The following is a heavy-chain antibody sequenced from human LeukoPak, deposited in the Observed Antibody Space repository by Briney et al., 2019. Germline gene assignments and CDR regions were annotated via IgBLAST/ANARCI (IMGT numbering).Heavy chain of an antibody. CDR3: AKAPSGGGYYDSSGYYEELDYGMDV. Sequence: GGSLRLSCAASGFTFDDYAMHWVRQAPGKGLEWISCISWNSGSIGYADSVKGRFTISRDNAKNSLYLQMNSLRAENTALYYCAKAPSGGGYYDSSGYYEELDYGMDVWGQGTTVTVSS. CDR2: ISWNSGSI. CDR1: GFTFDDYA. D-gene: IGHD3-22*01. J-gene: IGHJ6*02. V-gene: IGHV3-9*01.